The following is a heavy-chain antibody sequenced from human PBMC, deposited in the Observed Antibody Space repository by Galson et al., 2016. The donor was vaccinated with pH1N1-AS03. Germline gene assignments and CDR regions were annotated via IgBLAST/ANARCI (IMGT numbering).Heavy chain of an antibody. CDR3: ARDHLGAGPAFDY. D-gene: IGHD1-26*01. CDR1: GDSVSSNTAA. V-gene: IGHV6-1*01. J-gene: IGHJ4*02. CDR2: TYYRSKWYKWNN. Sequence: CAISGDSVSSNTAAWNWIRQSPSRGLEWLGRTYYRSKWYKWNNDYAVSVESRITINPDTSKNQFSLQLNSVTPEDTAVYYCARDHLGAGPAFDYWGQGTLVTVSS.